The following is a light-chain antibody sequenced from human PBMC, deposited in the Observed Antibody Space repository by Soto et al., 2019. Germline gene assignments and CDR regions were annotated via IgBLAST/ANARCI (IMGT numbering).Light chain of an antibody. CDR3: QQYNNWPRT. CDR2: GAS. Sequence: EIVMRESPATLSVSPGERATLSCRASQSVSSNLAWYQQKPGQAPRLIIYGASTRATGIPARFSGSGSGTESTLTISSLQSEDFAVYYCQQYNNWPRTFGQGTQVDI. J-gene: IGKJ1*01. CDR1: QSVSSN. V-gene: IGKV3-15*01.